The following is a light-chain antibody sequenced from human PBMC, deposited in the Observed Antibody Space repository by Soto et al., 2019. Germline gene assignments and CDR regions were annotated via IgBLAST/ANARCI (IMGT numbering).Light chain of an antibody. CDR1: QSVSSN. CDR3: QQHNNWPLT. J-gene: IGKJ4*01. V-gene: IGKV3-15*01. CDR2: GIS. Sequence: EIVMTQSPATLSVSPGERATLSCRASQSVSSNLAWYQQKPGQAPRLLMYGISTRATGIPARFSGSGSGTEFTLTISSLQSEDFAISYCQQHNNWPLTFGGGTKVEIK.